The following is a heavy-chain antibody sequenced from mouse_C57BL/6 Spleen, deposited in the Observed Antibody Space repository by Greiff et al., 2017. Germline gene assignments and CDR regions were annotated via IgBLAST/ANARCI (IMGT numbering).Heavy chain of an antibody. CDR3: ARSEALHYFDY. CDR2: IYPGSGNT. D-gene: IGHD2-10*01. CDR1: GYSFTSYY. Sequence: QVQLQQSGPELVKPGASVKISCKASGYSFTSYYIHWVKQRPGQGLEWIGWIYPGSGNTKYNEKFKGKATLTADTSSSTAYMQLSSLTSEDSAVYYCARSEALHYFDYWGQGTTLTVSS. V-gene: IGHV1-66*01. J-gene: IGHJ2*01.